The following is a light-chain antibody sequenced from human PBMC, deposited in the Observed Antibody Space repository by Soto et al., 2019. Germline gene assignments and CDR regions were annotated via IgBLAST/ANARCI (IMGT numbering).Light chain of an antibody. Sequence: DSQITQSPSTLSASVGDRVTITCRASQSISSWLAWYQQKPGKAPKLLIYDASSLESGVPSRFSGSGSGTEFTLTISSLQPDDFATYYCQQCNSYSSTWTFGQGTKVDIK. CDR2: DAS. J-gene: IGKJ1*01. CDR3: QQCNSYSSTWT. CDR1: QSISSW. V-gene: IGKV1-5*01.